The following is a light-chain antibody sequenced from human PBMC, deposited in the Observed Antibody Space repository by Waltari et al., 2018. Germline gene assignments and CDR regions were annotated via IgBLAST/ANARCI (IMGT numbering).Light chain of an antibody. CDR3: QQSHTMLYT. CDR1: QSIDTF. CDR2: GAT. J-gene: IGKJ2*01. Sequence: DIQPPHSPSPLSDSVGDRVNITCRASQSIDTFLNWYQQRPGKAPKVLIYGATTLQSGVPARFSGSGSGTHFTLTISSLQPDDFATYFCQQSHTMLYTFGQGTKLEIK. V-gene: IGKV1-39*01.